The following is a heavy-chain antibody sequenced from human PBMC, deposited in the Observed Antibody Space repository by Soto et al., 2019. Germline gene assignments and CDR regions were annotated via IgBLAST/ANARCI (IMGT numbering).Heavy chain of an antibody. J-gene: IGHJ5*02. Sequence: GASVKVSCKASGYTFTSYAMHWVRQAPGQRLEWMGWINAGNGNTKYSQKFQGRVTITRDTSASTAYMELSSLRSEDTAVYYCARDPIAARRHNWFDPWGQGTLVTVSS. CDR2: INAGNGNT. D-gene: IGHD6-6*01. CDR3: ARDPIAARRHNWFDP. CDR1: GYTFTSYA. V-gene: IGHV1-3*01.